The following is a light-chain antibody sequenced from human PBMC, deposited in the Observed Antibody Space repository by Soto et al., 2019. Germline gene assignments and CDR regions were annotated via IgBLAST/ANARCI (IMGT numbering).Light chain of an antibody. CDR2: GSS. CDR1: QSLNSFY. CDR3: QQYDISPRT. J-gene: IGKJ1*01. Sequence: EIVLTQSPGTLSLSPGERATLSCRASQSLNSFYLAWYQQKPGQAPRLLIYGSSNSATGIPDRFSGSGSGTDFTLTISRLDPEDFAGYYCQQYDISPRTFGQGTKVEVK. V-gene: IGKV3-20*01.